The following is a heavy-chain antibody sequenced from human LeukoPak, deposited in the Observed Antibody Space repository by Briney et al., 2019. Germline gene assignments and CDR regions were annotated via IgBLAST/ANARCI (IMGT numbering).Heavy chain of an antibody. CDR1: GYTFTSNW. Sequence: SGESLKISCQASGYTFTSNWIGWVRQVPGEGLEWVGIIYPRDSDTRCSPSFQGQVTISADKSISTAYLQWGSLEASDTAMYYCARSGYSGYEADYWGQGTLVTVSS. D-gene: IGHD5-12*01. CDR3: ARSGYSGYEADY. J-gene: IGHJ4*02. V-gene: IGHV5-51*01. CDR2: IYPRDSDT.